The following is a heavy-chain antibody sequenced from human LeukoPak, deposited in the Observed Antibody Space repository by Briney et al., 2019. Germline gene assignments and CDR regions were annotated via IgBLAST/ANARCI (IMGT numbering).Heavy chain of an antibody. V-gene: IGHV4-34*01. Sequence: PSETLSLTCAVYGGSFSGYYWSWIRQPPGKGPEWIGEINHSGSTNYNQSLKSRVTISVDTSKNQFSLKLSSVTAADTAVYYCARGRMIVVVITLKNYFDYWGQGTLVTVSS. J-gene: IGHJ4*02. CDR1: GGSFSGYY. CDR2: INHSGST. D-gene: IGHD3-22*01. CDR3: ARGRMIVVVITLKNYFDY.